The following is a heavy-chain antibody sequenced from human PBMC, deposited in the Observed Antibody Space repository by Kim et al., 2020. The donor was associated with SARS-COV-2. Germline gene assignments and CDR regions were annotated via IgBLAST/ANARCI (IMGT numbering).Heavy chain of an antibody. D-gene: IGHD3-10*01. V-gene: IGHV3-30*04. CDR3: ARDRDGWGGYYDS. CDR1: GFSFSSYF. Sequence: GGSLRLSCAASGFSFSSYFMHWVRQAPGEGLEWVALISFDGSKKYYADSVKGRSTISRDNSKNTLYLQMNSLRTADTAVYYCARDRDGWGGYYDSWGQGT. J-gene: IGHJ5*01. CDR2: ISFDGSKK.